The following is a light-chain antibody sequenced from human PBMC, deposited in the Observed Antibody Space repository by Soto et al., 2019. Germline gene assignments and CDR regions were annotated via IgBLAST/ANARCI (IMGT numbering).Light chain of an antibody. CDR3: SSYKFSTTLRV. V-gene: IGLV2-14*01. J-gene: IGLJ3*02. CDR1: INDIGSYNY. CDR2: EVT. Sequence: QSALTQPASVSGSPGQSITLSCAGTINDIGSYNYVSWFHQHPGKAPKLIIYEVTHRPSGISTRFSGSKSGNTASLTISGLQAEDEAVYYCSSYKFSTTLRVFGGGTKLTVL.